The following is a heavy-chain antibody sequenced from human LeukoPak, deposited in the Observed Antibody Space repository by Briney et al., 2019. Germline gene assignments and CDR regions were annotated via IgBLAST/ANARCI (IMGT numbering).Heavy chain of an antibody. CDR2: INRDGSST. CDR1: GFTFRSYW. Sequence: GGSLRLSCAASGFTFRSYWMHWVRQAPGKGLVWVSRINRDGSSTNYADPVKGRFTISRDNAKNTLYLQMNSLRAEDTAVYYCVRDDSSHFDYWGQGALVTVSS. J-gene: IGHJ4*02. V-gene: IGHV3-74*01. CDR3: VRDDSSHFDY. D-gene: IGHD6-13*01.